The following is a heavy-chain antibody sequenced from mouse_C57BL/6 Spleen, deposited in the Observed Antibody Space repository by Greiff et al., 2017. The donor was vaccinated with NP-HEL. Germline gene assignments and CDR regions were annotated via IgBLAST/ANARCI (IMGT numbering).Heavy chain of an antibody. D-gene: IGHD3-3*01. J-gene: IGHJ3*01. Sequence: EVQGVESGGGLVKPGGSLKLSCAASGFTFSSYAMSWVRQTPEKRLEWVATISDGGSYTYYPDNVKGRFTISRDNAKNNLYLQMSHLKSEDTAMYYCAREGTDAYWGQGTLVTVSA. CDR2: ISDGGSYT. CDR1: GFTFSSYA. V-gene: IGHV5-4*01. CDR3: AREGTDAY.